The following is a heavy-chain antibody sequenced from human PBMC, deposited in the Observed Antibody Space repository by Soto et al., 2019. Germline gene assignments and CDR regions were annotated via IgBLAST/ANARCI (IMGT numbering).Heavy chain of an antibody. Sequence: TCTVSGGSISSSSYYWGWIRQPPGKGLEWIGNVYYSGSTNYNPSLKSRVTISVDTSKNQFSLKLSSVTAADTAVYYCARVVTMVRGVTAYGMDVWGQGTTVTVSS. CDR1: GGSISSSSYY. J-gene: IGHJ6*02. V-gene: IGHV4-39*07. CDR2: VYYSGST. CDR3: ARVVTMVRGVTAYGMDV. D-gene: IGHD3-10*01.